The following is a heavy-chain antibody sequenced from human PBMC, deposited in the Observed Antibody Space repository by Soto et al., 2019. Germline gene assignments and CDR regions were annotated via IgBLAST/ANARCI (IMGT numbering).Heavy chain of an antibody. Sequence: SETLSLTCTVSGGSISSYYWSWIRQPPGKGLEWIGYIYYSGSTNYNPSLKSRVTISVDTSKNQFSLNLSSVTAADTAVYYCARHGAYSGSFPFDYWGQGAXVTVSS. CDR3: ARHGAYSGSFPFDY. CDR1: GGSISSYY. D-gene: IGHD1-26*01. J-gene: IGHJ4*02. V-gene: IGHV4-59*08. CDR2: IYYSGST.